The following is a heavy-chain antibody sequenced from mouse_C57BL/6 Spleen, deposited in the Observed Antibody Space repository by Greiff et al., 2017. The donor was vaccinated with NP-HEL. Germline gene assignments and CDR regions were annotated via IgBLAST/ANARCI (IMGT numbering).Heavy chain of an antibody. CDR3: ARGGRGGPAWFAY. V-gene: IGHV5-17*01. D-gene: IGHD1-1*01. CDR2: ISSGSSTI. J-gene: IGHJ3*01. Sequence: EVHLVESGGGLVKPGGSLKLSCAASGFTFSDYGMHWVRQAPEKGLEWVAYISSGSSTIYYADTVKGRFTISRDNAKNTLFLQMTSLRSEDTAMYYCARGGRGGPAWFAYWGQGTLVTVSA. CDR1: GFTFSDYG.